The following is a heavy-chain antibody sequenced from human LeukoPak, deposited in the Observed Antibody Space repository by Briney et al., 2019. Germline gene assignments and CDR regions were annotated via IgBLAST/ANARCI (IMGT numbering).Heavy chain of an antibody. D-gene: IGHD3-3*01. V-gene: IGHV1-69*01. CDR1: GGTFSSYA. CDR3: ASPDFWSGLRSYYYYYGMDV. CDR2: IIPIFGTA. J-gene: IGHJ6*02. Sequence: ASVRVSCKASGGTFSSYAISWVRQAPGQGLEWMGGIIPIFGTANYAQKFQGRVTITADESTSTACMELSSLRSEDTAVYYCASPDFWSGLRSYYYYYGMDVWGQGTTVTVSS.